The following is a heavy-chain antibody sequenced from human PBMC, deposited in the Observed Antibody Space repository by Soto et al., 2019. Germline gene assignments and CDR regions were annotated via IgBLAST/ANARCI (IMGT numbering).Heavy chain of an antibody. J-gene: IGHJ4*02. Sequence: QVQLVQSGAEVKKPGASVKVSCKASGYTFTSYAMHWVRQAPGQRLEWMGWINAGNGNTKYSQKFQGRVTITRDTSSSTAYMELSSLISEDTAVYCCAGDMGFGLSDYWGQGTLVTVSS. CDR3: AGDMGFGLSDY. D-gene: IGHD3-10*01. CDR1: GYTFTSYA. V-gene: IGHV1-3*01. CDR2: INAGNGNT.